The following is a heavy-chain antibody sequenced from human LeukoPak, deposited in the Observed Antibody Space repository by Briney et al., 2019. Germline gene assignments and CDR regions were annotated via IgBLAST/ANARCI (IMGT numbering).Heavy chain of an antibody. CDR1: GFTFSSYG. J-gene: IGHJ4*02. CDR2: IREDESEK. V-gene: IGHV3-7*01. CDR3: AREQGSRLD. Sequence: GGSLRLSCAASGFTFSSYGMDWVRQAPGKGLEWVANIREDESEKNYVDSVKGRFTISRDNAWNSLYLQMNSLRPEDTAVYYCAREQGSRLDWAKGTLVTVPS.